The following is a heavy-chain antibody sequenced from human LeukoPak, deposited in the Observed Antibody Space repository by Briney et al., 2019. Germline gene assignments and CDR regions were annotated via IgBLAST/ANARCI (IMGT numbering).Heavy chain of an antibody. J-gene: IGHJ4*02. CDR2: INADSSTI. D-gene: IGHD3-22*01. CDR3: VRDNSRGQSLGVIY. Sequence: GGSLRLSCAASGFTFSTYNMNWVRQAPGKGMEWISYINADSSTIQYADSVRGRFTTSRDNAKNSLYLQMNSLRAEDTAVYYCVRDNSRGQSLGVIYWGQGSLVTVSS. V-gene: IGHV3-48*01. CDR1: GFTFSTYN.